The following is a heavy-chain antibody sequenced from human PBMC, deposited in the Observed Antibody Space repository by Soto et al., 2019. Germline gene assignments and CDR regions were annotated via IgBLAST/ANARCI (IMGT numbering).Heavy chain of an antibody. CDR1: GFSLTSRPVG. Sequence: QITLRESGPTRVKPTQTLVLTCTFSGFSLTSRPVGVAWIRQPPGKALECLAVIYWDDDKRYNPSLKSRLTIAKDTSKNRVVLTMAYMDPVDTATYFCAHRGDMNGNWDQCYLAHWGHGTLVTVSS. V-gene: IGHV2-5*02. J-gene: IGHJ4*01. CDR2: IYWDDDK. CDR3: AHRGDMNGNWDQCYLAH. D-gene: IGHD2-8*01.